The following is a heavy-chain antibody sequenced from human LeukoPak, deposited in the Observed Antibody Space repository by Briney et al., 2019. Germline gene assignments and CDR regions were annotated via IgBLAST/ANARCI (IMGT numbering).Heavy chain of an antibody. V-gene: IGHV4-34*01. CDR1: GGSFSGYY. CDR2: INHSGST. CDR3: ASLPSSRAVAGNGSAFDI. D-gene: IGHD6-19*01. J-gene: IGHJ3*02. Sequence: SETLSLTCAVYGGSFSGYYLSWIRLPPGKGLEWIGVINHSGSTNYNPSLKSRVTISVDTSKNQFSLKLSSVTAADTAVYYCASLPSSRAVAGNGSAFDIWGQGTMVTVSS.